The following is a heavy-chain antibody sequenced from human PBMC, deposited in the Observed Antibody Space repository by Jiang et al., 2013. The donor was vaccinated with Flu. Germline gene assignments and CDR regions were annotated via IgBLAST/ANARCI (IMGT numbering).Heavy chain of an antibody. CDR1: DTALPATG. D-gene: IGHD3-10*01. J-gene: IGHJ6*02. Sequence: GAEVKKPGEVSEDLRVRVLDTALPATGIGWVRQMPGKGLEWMGIIYPGDSDTRYSPSFQGQVTISADKSISTAYLQWSSLKASDTAMYYCARHICVVRGVNGCRHGMDVWGQGTTVTVSS. CDR3: ARHICVVRGVNGCRHGMDV. CDR2: IYPGDSDT. V-gene: IGHV5-51*01.